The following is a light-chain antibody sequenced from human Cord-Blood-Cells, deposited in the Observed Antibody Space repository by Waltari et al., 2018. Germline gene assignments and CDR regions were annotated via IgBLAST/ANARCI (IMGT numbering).Light chain of an antibody. CDR2: DVS. V-gene: IGLV2-14*01. CDR1: SRDVGGYNP. CDR3: SSYTSSSTLV. J-gene: IGLJ2*01. Sequence: QSALPPPASVSGSPGQSITISSTGTSRDVGGYNPVSWYQQHPGKAPKLMIYDVSNRPSGVSNRFSGSKSGNTASLTIPGLQAEDEADYYCSSYTSSSTLVFGGGTKLTVL.